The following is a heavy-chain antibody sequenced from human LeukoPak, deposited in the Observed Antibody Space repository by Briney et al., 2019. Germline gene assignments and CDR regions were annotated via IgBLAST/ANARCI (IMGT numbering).Heavy chain of an antibody. CDR1: GYMFTGYY. CDR2: INPNSGGT. Sequence: ASVKVSCKASGYMFTGYYMHWVRQAPGQGREWMGWINPNSGGTNYAQKFQGRVTMTRDTSISTAYMELRSLRSDDTAVYYCVRDYCSGDCFTLFDHWGQGTLVTVSS. CDR3: VRDYCSGDCFTLFDH. V-gene: IGHV1-2*02. J-gene: IGHJ4*02. D-gene: IGHD2-21*02.